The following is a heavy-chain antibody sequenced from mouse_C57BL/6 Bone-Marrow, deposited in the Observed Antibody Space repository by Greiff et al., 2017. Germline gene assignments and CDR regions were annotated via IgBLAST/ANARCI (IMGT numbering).Heavy chain of an antibody. J-gene: IGHJ1*03. V-gene: IGHV2-5*01. Sequence: VKLVESGPGLVQPSQSLSITCTVSGFSLTSYGVHWVRQSPGKGLEWLGVIWRGGSTDYNAAFMSRLSITKDNSKSQVFFKMNSLQADDTAIYXCAKPGYGNYDWYFDVWGTGTTVTVSS. D-gene: IGHD2-1*01. CDR1: GFSLTSYG. CDR2: IWRGGST. CDR3: AKPGYGNYDWYFDV.